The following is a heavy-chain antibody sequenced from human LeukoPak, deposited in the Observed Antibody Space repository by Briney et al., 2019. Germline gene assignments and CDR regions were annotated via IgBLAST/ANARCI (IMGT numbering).Heavy chain of an antibody. CDR2: IYYSGST. CDR1: GGSISSSSYY. D-gene: IGHD3-9*01. V-gene: IGHV4-39*07. J-gene: IGHJ3*02. Sequence: SETLSLTCTVSGGSISSSSYYWGWIRQPPGKGLEWIGSIYYSGSTYYNPSLKSRVTISVDTSKNQFSLKLSSVTAADTAVYYCAREGRRYDILTGYYNGDAFDIWGQGTMVTVSS. CDR3: AREGRRYDILTGYYNGDAFDI.